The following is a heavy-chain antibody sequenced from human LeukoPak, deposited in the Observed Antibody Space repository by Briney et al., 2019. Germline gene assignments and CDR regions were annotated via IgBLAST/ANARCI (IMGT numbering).Heavy chain of an antibody. J-gene: IGHJ6*03. CDR2: IYTGGST. Sequence: PSETLSPTCPVSAASISTYYSSCIRQSAGKGLEWIGRIYTGGSTDYNSSLKSRVTMSVDTSKNQFSLKLSSVTDPEAAIYICAKEGGEWPAYQYYMDVWGKGTTVTVSS. D-gene: IGHD3-16*01. CDR1: AASISTYY. V-gene: IGHV4-4*07. CDR3: AKEGGEWPAYQYYMDV.